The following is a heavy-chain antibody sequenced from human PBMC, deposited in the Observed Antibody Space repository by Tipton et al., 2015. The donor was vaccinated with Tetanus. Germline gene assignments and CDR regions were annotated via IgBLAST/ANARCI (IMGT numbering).Heavy chain of an antibody. CDR2: IHPSGST. CDR3: ARIGWLQQNKPAFDI. Sequence: TLSLTCTIYGGTFSGYYCSWIRQPPGRGLEWIGEIHPSGSTNYSPSLRSRVTLSVDTSKSQFSLKLSSVTAADTAVYYCARIGWLQQNKPAFDIWGQGTVVTVSS. J-gene: IGHJ3*02. V-gene: IGHV4-34*01. D-gene: IGHD6-19*01. CDR1: GGTFSGYY.